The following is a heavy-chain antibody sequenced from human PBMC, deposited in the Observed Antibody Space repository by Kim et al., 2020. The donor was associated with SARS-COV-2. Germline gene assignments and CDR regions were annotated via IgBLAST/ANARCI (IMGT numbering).Heavy chain of an antibody. D-gene: IGHD1-26*01. CDR2: ISGSGGTT. CDR1: GFTFSSFA. CDR3: ATDKGRNYYHYGMDV. J-gene: IGHJ6*02. Sequence: GGSLRLSCAASGFTFSSFAMSWVRRAPGKGLEWVSAISGSGGTTYYADSVKGRFTISRDNSKNTLYLQMNSLGAEDTAEYFCATDKGRNYYHYGMDVWG. V-gene: IGHV3-23*01.